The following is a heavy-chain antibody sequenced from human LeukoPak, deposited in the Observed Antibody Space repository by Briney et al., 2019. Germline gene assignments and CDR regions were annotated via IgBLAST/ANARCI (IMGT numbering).Heavy chain of an antibody. CDR2: IYHSGST. Sequence: PSETLSLTCTVSGDSISSNYYWSWIRQPPGKGLEWIGYIYHSGSTNYNPSLKSRVTISVDTSKNQFSLKLSSVTAADTAVYYCARGTPYDYVWGNSPPYYYGMDVWGQGTTVTVSS. CDR1: GDSISSNYY. CDR3: ARGTPYDYVWGNSPPYYYGMDV. V-gene: IGHV4-59*12. D-gene: IGHD3-16*01. J-gene: IGHJ6*02.